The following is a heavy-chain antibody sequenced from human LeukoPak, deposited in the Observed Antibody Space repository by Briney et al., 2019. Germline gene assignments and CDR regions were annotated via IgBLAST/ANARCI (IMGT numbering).Heavy chain of an antibody. CDR3: ARGGNWFDP. J-gene: IGHJ5*02. Sequence: SETLSLTCAVYGASIGGYYWSWIRQPPGKGLEWIGYMYYSGSTNYNPSLKSRVTISIDTSKNYFSLRLTSVTAADTAVYYCARGGNWFDPWGQGTLVTVSS. CDR2: MYYSGST. CDR1: GASIGGYY. V-gene: IGHV4-59*01.